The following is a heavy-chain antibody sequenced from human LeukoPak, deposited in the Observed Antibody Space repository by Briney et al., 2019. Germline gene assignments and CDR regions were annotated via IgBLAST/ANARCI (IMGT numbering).Heavy chain of an antibody. CDR2: IYYSGST. J-gene: IGHJ4*02. CDR1: GGSISSYY. Sequence: PSETLSLTCTVSGGSISSYYWSWIRQPPGKGLEWIGYIYYSGSTNYNPSLKSRVTISVDTSKNQFSLKLSSVTAADTAVYYCARVVSGWYPDYWGQGTLVTVSS. V-gene: IGHV4-59*08. D-gene: IGHD6-19*01. CDR3: ARVVSGWYPDY.